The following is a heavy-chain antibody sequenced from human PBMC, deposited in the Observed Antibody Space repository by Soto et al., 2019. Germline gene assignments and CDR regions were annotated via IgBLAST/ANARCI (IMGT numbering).Heavy chain of an antibody. D-gene: IGHD6-19*01. CDR3: ATSLAVAAPFDY. V-gene: IGHV1-24*01. CDR1: GYTLTELS. J-gene: IGHJ4*02. Sequence: GASVKVSCKXSGYTLTELSMHWVRQAPGKGLEWMGGFDPEDGETIYAQKFQGRVTMTEDTSTDTAYMELSSLRSEDTAVYYCATSLAVAAPFDYWGQGTLVTVSS. CDR2: FDPEDGET.